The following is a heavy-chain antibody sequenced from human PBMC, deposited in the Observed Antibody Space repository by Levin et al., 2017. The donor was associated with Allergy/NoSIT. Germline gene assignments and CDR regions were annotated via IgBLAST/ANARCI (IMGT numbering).Heavy chain of an antibody. V-gene: IGHV1-2*02. J-gene: IGHJ4*02. CDR1: GYTFTGYY. Sequence: EATVKVSCKASGYTFTGYYMHWVRQAPGQGLEWMGWINPNSGGTNYAQKFQGRVTMTRDTSISTAYMELSRLRSDDTAVYYCARGPPINTAMVYATLDYWGQGTLVTVSS. D-gene: IGHD5-18*01. CDR3: ARGPPINTAMVYATLDY. CDR2: INPNSGGT.